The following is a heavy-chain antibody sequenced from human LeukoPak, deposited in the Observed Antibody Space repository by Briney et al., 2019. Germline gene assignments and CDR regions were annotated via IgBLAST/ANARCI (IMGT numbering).Heavy chain of an antibody. D-gene: IGHD3-10*02. CDR1: GGTFSSYA. CDR2: IIPILGIA. V-gene: IGHV1-69*04. Sequence: ASVKVSCKASGGTFSSYAISWVRQAPGQGLEWMGRIIPILGIANYAQKFQGRVTMTRDTSTSTVYMELSSLRSEDTAVYYCARDYVSGGNWFDPWGQGTLVTVSS. J-gene: IGHJ5*02. CDR3: ARDYVSGGNWFDP.